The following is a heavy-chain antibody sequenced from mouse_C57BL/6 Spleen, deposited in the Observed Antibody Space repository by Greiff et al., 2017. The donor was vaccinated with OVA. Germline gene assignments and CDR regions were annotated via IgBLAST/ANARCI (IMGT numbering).Heavy chain of an antibody. CDR1: GYAFSSSW. CDR2: IYPGDGDT. J-gene: IGHJ1*03. CDR3: ARDYYGSSSYWYFDV. D-gene: IGHD1-1*01. Sequence: VQLQESGPKLVKPGASVKISCKASGYAFSSSWMNWVKQRPGKGLEWIGRIYPGDGDTNYNGKFKGKATLTADKSSSTAYMQLSSLTSEDSAVYFCARDYYGSSSYWYFDVWGTGTTVTVSS. V-gene: IGHV1-82*01.